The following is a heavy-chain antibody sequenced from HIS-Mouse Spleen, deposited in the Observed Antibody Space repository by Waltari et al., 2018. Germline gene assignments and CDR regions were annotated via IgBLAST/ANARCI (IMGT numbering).Heavy chain of an antibody. J-gene: IGHJ3*02. Sequence: QVQLQESGPGLVKPSETLSLTCTGSGGSISRYYWSWIRQPAGKGLEWIGGIYTSGSTDSDPSLKCRGTRSGDTSRNQFCLKLSSVTAAEPAVYYCARDFHDFWSGYYGGDKKHDAFDIWGQGTMVTVSS. D-gene: IGHD3-3*01. V-gene: IGHV4-4*07. CDR1: GGSISRYY. CDR2: IYTSGST. CDR3: ARDFHDFWSGYYGGDKKHDAFDI.